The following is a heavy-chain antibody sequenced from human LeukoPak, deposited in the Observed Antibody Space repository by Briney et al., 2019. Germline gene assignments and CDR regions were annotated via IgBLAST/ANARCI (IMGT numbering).Heavy chain of an antibody. Sequence: GGSLRLFCAASGFTFSSYSMNWVRQAPGKGLEWVSSISSSSSYIYYADSVKGRFTISRDNAKNSLCLQMNSLRAEDTAVYYCARDQKLLWFGESPFDYWGQGTLVTVSS. J-gene: IGHJ4*02. CDR3: ARDQKLLWFGESPFDY. CDR2: ISSSSSYI. CDR1: GFTFSSYS. V-gene: IGHV3-21*01. D-gene: IGHD3-10*01.